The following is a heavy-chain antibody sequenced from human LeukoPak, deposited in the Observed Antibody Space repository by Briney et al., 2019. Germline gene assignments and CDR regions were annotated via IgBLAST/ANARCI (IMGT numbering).Heavy chain of an antibody. CDR1: GGSISSGGYS. D-gene: IGHD1-7*01. CDR2: IYHSGST. CDR3: ARSKAYNWNYVLIGPNWFDP. Sequence: PSQTLSLTCAVSGGSISSGGYSWSWIRQPPGKGLEWIGYIYHSGSTYYNPSLKSRVTISVDRSKNQFSLKLSSVTAADTAVYYCARSKAYNWNYVLIGPNWFDPWGQGTLVTVSS. V-gene: IGHV4-30-2*01. J-gene: IGHJ5*02.